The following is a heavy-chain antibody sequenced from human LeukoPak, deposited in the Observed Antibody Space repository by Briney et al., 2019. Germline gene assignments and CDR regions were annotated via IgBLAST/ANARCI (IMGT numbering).Heavy chain of an antibody. CDR2: IYHSGST. V-gene: IGHV4-38-2*02. CDR3: ARVYTGNWFDP. CDR1: GYSISSGYY. Sequence: SETLSLTCTVSGYSISSGYYWGWIRQPPGQGLEWIGSIYHSGSTYYNPSLKSRVTISVDTSKNQFSLKLSSVTAADTAVYYCARVYTGNWFDPWGQGTLVTVSS. J-gene: IGHJ5*02. D-gene: IGHD2-2*02.